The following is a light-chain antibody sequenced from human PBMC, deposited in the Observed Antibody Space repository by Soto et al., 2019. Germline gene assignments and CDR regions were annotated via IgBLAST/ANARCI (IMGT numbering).Light chain of an antibody. V-gene: IGLV1-40*01. CDR3: QSSDSSLSGVV. CDR1: SSNIGAGYD. J-gene: IGLJ2*01. Sequence: QTVVTQPPSVSGAPGQRVTISCTGSSSNIGAGYDVHWYQQLPGTAPKLLIYGNSNRPSGVPDRFSGSKSGTSASLAITGLQAEDEADYYFQSSDSSLSGVVFGGGTKLTVL. CDR2: GNS.